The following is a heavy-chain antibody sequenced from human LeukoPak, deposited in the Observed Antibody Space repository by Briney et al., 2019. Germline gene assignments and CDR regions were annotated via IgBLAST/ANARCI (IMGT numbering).Heavy chain of an antibody. V-gene: IGHV3-30*18. D-gene: IGHD3-10*01. Sequence: GGSLRLSCAASGFTFSSYGMHRVRQAPGKGLEWVAVISFDGRNIYYADSVKGRFTISRDNSKNTLYLQMNSLRAEDTAVYYCAKDRGSGRVRGVIINYWGQGTLVTVSS. J-gene: IGHJ4*02. CDR3: AKDRGSGRVRGVIINY. CDR2: ISFDGRNI. CDR1: GFTFSSYG.